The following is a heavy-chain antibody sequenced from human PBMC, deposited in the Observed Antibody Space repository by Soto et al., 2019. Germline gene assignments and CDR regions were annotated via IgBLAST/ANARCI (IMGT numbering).Heavy chain of an antibody. V-gene: IGHV3-21*03. D-gene: IGHD2-21*01. CDR1: GFTFSSYS. CDR3: ARVPVVAPLSGAPPHLVKSFQH. CDR2: ISSSSSYI. Sequence: GGSLRLSCAASGFTFSSYSMNWVRQAPGKGLEWVSSISSSSSYIYYADSVKGRFTISRDNAKNSLYLQMNSLRAEDTAVYYCARVPVVAPLSGAPPHLVKSFQHGGEGPLVTV. J-gene: IGHJ1*01.